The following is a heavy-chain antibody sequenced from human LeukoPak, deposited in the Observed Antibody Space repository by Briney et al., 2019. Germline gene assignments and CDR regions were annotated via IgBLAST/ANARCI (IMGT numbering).Heavy chain of an antibody. CDR1: GYTFTGYY. J-gene: IGHJ4*02. V-gene: IGHV1-2*02. D-gene: IGHD6-13*01. CDR3: ARDSWVAAAGTIDY. CDR2: TNPNSGGT. Sequence: ASVKVSCKASGYTFTGYYVHWVRQAPGQGLEWMAWTNPNSGGTNYAQKFQGRVTMTRDTSISTAYMELSRLRSDDTAVYYCARDSWVAAAGTIDYWGQGTLVTVSS.